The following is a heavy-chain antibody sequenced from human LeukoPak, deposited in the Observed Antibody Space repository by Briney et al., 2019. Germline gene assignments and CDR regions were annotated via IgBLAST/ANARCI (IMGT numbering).Heavy chain of an antibody. CDR1: GGSFSGYY. J-gene: IGHJ4*02. Sequence: SETLSLTCAVYGGSFSGYYWSWIRQPPGKGLEWIGEINHSGSTNYNPSLKSRVTISVDTSKNQVSLKLSSVTAADTAVYYCATEQYCSGGSCSMDTAMVWGQGTLVTVSS. D-gene: IGHD2-15*01. CDR3: ATEQYCSGGSCSMDTAMV. CDR2: INHSGST. V-gene: IGHV4-34*01.